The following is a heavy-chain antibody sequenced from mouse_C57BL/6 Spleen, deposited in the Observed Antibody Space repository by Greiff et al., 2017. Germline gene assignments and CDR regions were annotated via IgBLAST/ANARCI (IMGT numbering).Heavy chain of an antibody. CDR2: INPRSGYT. CDR1: GYTFTSYW. CDR3: ASRTTVGYYAMDY. Sequence: QVQLQQSGAELAKPGASVKLSCKASGYTFTSYWMHWVKQRPGQGLEWIGYINPRSGYTKYNQKFKDKDTLTADKSSSTAYMQLSSLTYEDSAVYYCASRTTVGYYAMDYWGQGTSVTVSS. V-gene: IGHV1-7*01. J-gene: IGHJ4*01. D-gene: IGHD1-1*01.